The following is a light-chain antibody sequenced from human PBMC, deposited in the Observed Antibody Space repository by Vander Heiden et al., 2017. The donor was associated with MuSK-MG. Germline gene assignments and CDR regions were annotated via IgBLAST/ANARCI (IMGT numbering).Light chain of an antibody. Sequence: DIQMTQSPSTLSASVGDRVTITCRASQSISTWLAWYQQRPGKAPKLLIYDASSLEYGVPSRFSGSGSGTEFTLTISSLQPDDFATYYCQQYNSYSSLTFGGGTRWRS. CDR1: QSISTW. CDR3: QQYNSYSSLT. V-gene: IGKV1-5*01. CDR2: DAS. J-gene: IGKJ4*01.